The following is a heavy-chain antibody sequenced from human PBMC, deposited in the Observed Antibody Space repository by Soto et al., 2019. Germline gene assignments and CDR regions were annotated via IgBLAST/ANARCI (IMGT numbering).Heavy chain of an antibody. D-gene: IGHD6-19*01. CDR3: AKLPVASTLYNFDY. Sequence: GSLRLSCAASGFTFSSYAMSWVRQAPGKGLEWVSAISGSGISTYYADSVKGRFTISRDNSKDTLYLQMSSLRAEDTAVYYCAKLPVASTLYNFDYWGQGTLVTVSS. V-gene: IGHV3-23*01. CDR1: GFTFSSYA. J-gene: IGHJ4*02. CDR2: ISGSGIST.